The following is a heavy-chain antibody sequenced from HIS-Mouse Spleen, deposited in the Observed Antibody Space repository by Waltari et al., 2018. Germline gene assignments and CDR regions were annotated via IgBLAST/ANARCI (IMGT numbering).Heavy chain of an antibody. CDR2: INPNRGGT. J-gene: IGHJ3*02. Sequence: QVQLVQSGAEVKKPGASVKVSCKASGYTFTGYYMHWVRQAPGQGLEWMGWINPNRGGTNYAQKFQGRVTMTRDTSISTAYMELSRLRSDDTAVYYCARDPHWAYDAFDIWGQGTMVTVSS. D-gene: IGHD7-27*01. CDR3: ARDPHWAYDAFDI. CDR1: GYTFTGYY. V-gene: IGHV1-2*02.